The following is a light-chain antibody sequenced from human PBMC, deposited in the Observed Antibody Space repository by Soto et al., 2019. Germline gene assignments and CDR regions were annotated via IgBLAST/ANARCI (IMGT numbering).Light chain of an antibody. J-gene: IGLJ7*01. V-gene: IGLV7-46*01. Sequence: QTVVTQEPSLTVSPGGTVTLTCDSSTGAVTSGHYPYWFQQKPGQAPRTLIYDTSDKHSWTPARFSGSLLGGKAALTLSGAQPEDEAEYYCLLYYSGGRPVFGGGTQLTVL. CDR2: DTS. CDR1: TGAVTSGHY. CDR3: LLYYSGGRPV.